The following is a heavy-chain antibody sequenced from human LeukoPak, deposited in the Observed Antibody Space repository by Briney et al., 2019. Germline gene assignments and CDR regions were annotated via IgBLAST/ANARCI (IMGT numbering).Heavy chain of an antibody. V-gene: IGHV4-4*07. CDR3: ARVSRRGYSGYYYYYMDV. Sequence: SETLSLTCTVSGGSISSYYWSWIRQPAGKGLEWIGRIYTSGSTNYNPSLKSRVTMSVDTSKNQFSLKLSSVTAADTAVCYCARVSRRGYSGYYYYYMDVWGKGTTVTVSS. CDR1: GGSISSYY. D-gene: IGHD5-12*01. J-gene: IGHJ6*03. CDR2: IYTSGST.